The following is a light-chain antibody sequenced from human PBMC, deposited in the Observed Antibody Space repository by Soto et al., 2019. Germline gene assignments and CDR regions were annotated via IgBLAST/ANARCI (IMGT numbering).Light chain of an antibody. V-gene: IGKV3-20*01. CDR3: QQYGSSPLT. J-gene: IGKJ4*01. CDR1: QSVSRSY. CDR2: GAS. Sequence: EIVVTQSQGTLSLSPGEIATLAGRASQSVSRSYLDLYQQKPGQAPRLLIYGASSRATGIPDRFSGSGSGTDFTLTISRLEPEDFAVYYCQQYGSSPLTFGAGTKVDIK.